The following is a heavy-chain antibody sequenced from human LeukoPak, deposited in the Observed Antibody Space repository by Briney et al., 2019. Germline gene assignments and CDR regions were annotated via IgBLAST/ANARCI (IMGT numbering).Heavy chain of an antibody. J-gene: IGHJ4*02. Sequence: GRSLRLSCAASGFTFTTNCMHCVRHDPGKGMEWEAVRSYDGSNKYYADSVKARFTISRDNSKNTLYLQMNSLRAEDTAVYHCAKGIAVAGTNLDYWGQGTLVTVSS. CDR1: GFTFTTNC. D-gene: IGHD6-19*01. CDR2: RSYDGSNK. CDR3: AKGIAVAGTNLDY. V-gene: IGHV3-30*18.